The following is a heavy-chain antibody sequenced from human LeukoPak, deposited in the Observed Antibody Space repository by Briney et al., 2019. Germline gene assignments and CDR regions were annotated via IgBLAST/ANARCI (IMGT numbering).Heavy chain of an antibody. CDR2: LNPINGNT. CDR3: ARESPLGYDAFDI. J-gene: IGHJ3*02. V-gene: IGHV1-8*01. D-gene: IGHD7-27*01. CDR1: GYTFTRYD. Sequence: ASVKLSCKTSGYTFTRYDINWVRQASGQGLEWMGWLNPINGNTGYAQNFQGRVTITRNTSIDTAYLELSSLRSDDTAVYYCARESPLGYDAFDIWGQGTTVTVSS.